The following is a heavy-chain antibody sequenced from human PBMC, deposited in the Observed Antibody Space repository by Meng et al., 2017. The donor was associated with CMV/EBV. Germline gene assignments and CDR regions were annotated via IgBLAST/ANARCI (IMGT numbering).Heavy chain of an antibody. CDR2: ISSSSSYI. Sequence: GGSLRLSCAASGFTFSSYSMNWVRQAPGKGLEWVSSISSSSSYIYYADSVKGRFTISRDNAKNSLYLQMNSLRAEDTAVYYCARSFVVASYYFDYWGQGTLVTVSS. V-gene: IGHV3-21*01. CDR1: GFTFSSYS. J-gene: IGHJ4*02. CDR3: ARSFVVASYYFDY. D-gene: IGHD2-2*01.